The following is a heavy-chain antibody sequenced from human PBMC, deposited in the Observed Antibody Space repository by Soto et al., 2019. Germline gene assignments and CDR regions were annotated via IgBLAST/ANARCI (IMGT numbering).Heavy chain of an antibody. J-gene: IGHJ6*02. CDR1: GGSISSYY. D-gene: IGHD2-15*01. Sequence: SETLSLTCTVSGGSISSYYWSWIRQPPGKGLEWIGYIYYSGSTNYNPSLKSRVTISVDTSKNQFSLKLSSVTAADTAVYYCARGRTVVGPGEGYYYYYGMDVWGQGTTVTVSS. V-gene: IGHV4-59*01. CDR3: ARGRTVVGPGEGYYYYYGMDV. CDR2: IYYSGST.